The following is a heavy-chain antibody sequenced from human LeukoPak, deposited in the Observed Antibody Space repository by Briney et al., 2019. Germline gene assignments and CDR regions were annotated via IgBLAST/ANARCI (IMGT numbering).Heavy chain of an antibody. D-gene: IGHD2-2*01. CDR2: INHSGST. J-gene: IGHJ4*02. Sequence: SETLSLTCAVCGGSFSGYYWSWIRQPPGKGLEWIGEINHSGSTNYNPSLKSRVTISVDTSKDQFSLKLSSVTAADTAVYYCARGVRPDCSSTSCYRGPVVVIATDYFDYWGQGTLVTVSS. V-gene: IGHV4-34*01. CDR3: ARGVRPDCSSTSCYRGPVVVIATDYFDY. CDR1: GGSFSGYY.